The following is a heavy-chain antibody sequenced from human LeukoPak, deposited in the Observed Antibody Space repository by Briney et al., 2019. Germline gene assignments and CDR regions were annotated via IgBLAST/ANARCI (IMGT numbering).Heavy chain of an antibody. CDR2: INYSGST. CDR1: GGSISSSTYY. D-gene: IGHD3-22*01. V-gene: IGHV4-39*01. J-gene: IGHJ1*01. Sequence: SETLSLTCTVSGGSISSSTYYWGWIRQPPGKGLEWIGSINYSGSTFYNPSLKSRVTISVDTSKNQFSLKLSSVIAADTAVYYCARVVQSTDSSGFYLPEYFQHWGQGTLVTVSS. CDR3: ARVVQSTDSSGFYLPEYFQH.